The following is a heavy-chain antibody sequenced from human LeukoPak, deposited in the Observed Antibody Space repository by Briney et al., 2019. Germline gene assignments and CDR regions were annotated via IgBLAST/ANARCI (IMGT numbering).Heavy chain of an antibody. CDR1: GFTFSSYG. CDR3: ANLYGDYGFDY. J-gene: IGHJ4*02. D-gene: IGHD4-17*01. Sequence: GRSMRLSCAASGFTFSSYGMHWVRQAPGKGLEWVAVISYDGSNKYYADSVKGRFTISRDNSKNTLYLQMNSLRAEDTAVYYCANLYGDYGFDYWGQGTLATVSS. CDR2: ISYDGSNK. V-gene: IGHV3-30*18.